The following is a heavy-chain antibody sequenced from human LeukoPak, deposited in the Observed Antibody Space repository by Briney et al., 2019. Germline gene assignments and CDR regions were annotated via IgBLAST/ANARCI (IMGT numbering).Heavy chain of an antibody. D-gene: IGHD5-18*01. CDR1: GGTFSSYA. V-gene: IGHV1-69*05. J-gene: IGHJ4*02. Sequence: SVKVSCKASGGTFSSYAIRWVRQAPGQGLEWMGRIIPIFGTTNYAQKFQGRVTITTDESTSTVYMELSSPRSEDTAVYYCARGGHNYGYSYFDYWGQGTLVTVSS. CDR3: ARGGHNYGYSYFDY. CDR2: IIPIFGTT.